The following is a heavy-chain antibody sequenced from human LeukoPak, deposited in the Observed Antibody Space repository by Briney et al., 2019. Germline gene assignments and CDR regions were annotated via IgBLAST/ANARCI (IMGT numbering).Heavy chain of an antibody. CDR1: GYTFTSYG. J-gene: IGHJ6*02. CDR2: ISAYNGNT. Sequence: ASVKVSCKASGYTFTSYGISWVRQAPGQGLEWMGWISAYNGNTNYAQKLQGRVTTTTDTSTSTAYMELRSLRSDDTAVYYCARDSGVALVYYYGMDVWGQGTTVTVSS. V-gene: IGHV1-18*01. CDR3: ARDSGVALVYYYGMDV. D-gene: IGHD3-3*01.